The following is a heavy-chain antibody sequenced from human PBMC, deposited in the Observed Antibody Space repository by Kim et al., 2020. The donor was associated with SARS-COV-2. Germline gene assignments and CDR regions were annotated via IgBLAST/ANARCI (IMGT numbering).Heavy chain of an antibody. CDR2: IFYSGST. D-gene: IGHD4-17*01. V-gene: IGHV4-59*13. CDR1: GGSISSYY. Sequence: SETLSLTCTVSGGSISSYYWSWIRQPPGKGLEWIGHIFYSGSTNYNPSLKSRVTISVDTSKNQLSLKLSSVTAADTAVYYCARGSTTPLNWFDPWGQGSLLSVSS. J-gene: IGHJ5*02. CDR3: ARGSTTPLNWFDP.